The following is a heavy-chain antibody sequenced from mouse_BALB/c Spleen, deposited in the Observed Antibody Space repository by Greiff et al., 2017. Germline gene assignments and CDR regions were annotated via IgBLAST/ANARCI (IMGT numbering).Heavy chain of an antibody. V-gene: IGHV1-80*01. CDR3: ARPLLTGTGGSFDY. CDR2: IYPGDGDT. D-gene: IGHD4-1*01. Sequence: VQLQQSGAELVRPGSSVKISCKASGYAFSSYWMNWVKQRPGQGLEWIGQIYPGDGDTNYNGKFKGKATLTADKSSSTAYMQLSSLTSADSAVYFCARPLLTGTGGSFDYWGQGTTLTVAS. CDR1: GYAFSSYW. J-gene: IGHJ2*01.